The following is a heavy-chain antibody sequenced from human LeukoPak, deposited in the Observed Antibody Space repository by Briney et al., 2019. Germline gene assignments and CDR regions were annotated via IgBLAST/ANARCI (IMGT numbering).Heavy chain of an antibody. D-gene: IGHD5-18*01. CDR3: ATGSGLWSPDW. J-gene: IGHJ4*02. Sequence: GGSLRLSCAASGFTFSSYWMHWVRQAPGKGLVWVSRIDNEGSSTSYADSVKGRFTISRDNAKNRLYVQMISLRVEDTAVYYCATGSGLWSPDWWGQGTLVTVSS. CDR2: IDNEGSST. V-gene: IGHV3-74*01. CDR1: GFTFSSYW.